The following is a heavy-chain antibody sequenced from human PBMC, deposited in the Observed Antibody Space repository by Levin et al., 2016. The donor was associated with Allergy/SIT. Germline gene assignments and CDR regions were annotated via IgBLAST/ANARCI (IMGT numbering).Heavy chain of an antibody. V-gene: IGHV3-21*01. J-gene: IGHJ2*01. Sequence: WIRQPPGKGLEWVSSISSSSSYIYYADSVKGRFTISRDNAKNSLYLQMNSLRAEDTAVYYCARDLPYCGGDCYSAWYFDLWGRGTLVTVSS. CDR2: ISSSSSYI. CDR3: ARDLPYCGGDCYSAWYFDL. D-gene: IGHD2-21*02.